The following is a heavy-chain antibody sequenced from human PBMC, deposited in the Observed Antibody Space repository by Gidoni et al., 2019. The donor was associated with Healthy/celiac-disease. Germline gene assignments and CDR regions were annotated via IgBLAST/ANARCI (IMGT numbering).Heavy chain of an antibody. CDR2: ISSSSSYI. D-gene: IGHD6-19*01. V-gene: IGHV3-21*01. J-gene: IGHJ4*02. CDR1: GFTFSSYS. Sequence: EVQLVESGGGLVKPGGSLSLSCAASGFTFSSYSMNWVRQAQGKGLEWVSSISSSSSYIYYADSVKGRFTISRDNAKNSLYLQMNSLRAEDTAVYYCARETIAVADVYFDYWGQGTLVTVSS. CDR3: ARETIAVADVYFDY.